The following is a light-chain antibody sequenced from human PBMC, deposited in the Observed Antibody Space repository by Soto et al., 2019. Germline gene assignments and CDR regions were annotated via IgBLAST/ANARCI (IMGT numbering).Light chain of an antibody. Sequence: EIVLSQSPGTRSLSPGDRVILSCRASQSLSSTSLAWYQQKPGQAPSLLIYGASTRATGIPDRFSGSGSGTDFTLTISRLEPDDFAVYYCQHYGTSPPYTFGQGAKIEIK. V-gene: IGKV3-20*01. CDR1: QSLSSTS. CDR3: QHYGTSPPYT. J-gene: IGKJ2*01. CDR2: GAS.